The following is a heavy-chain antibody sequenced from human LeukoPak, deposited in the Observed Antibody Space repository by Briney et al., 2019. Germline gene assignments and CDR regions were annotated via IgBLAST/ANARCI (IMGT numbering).Heavy chain of an antibody. CDR1: GFTFTNYA. V-gene: IGHV3-23*01. Sequence: GGSLRLSCAASGFTFTNYAMTWVRQAPGKGPEWVSGISEGVGNTYYADSVKGRFTISRDHSKNTLYLKMNSLRAEDTALYYCAKREKGTTGRFFDYWGQGTLVTVSS. CDR3: AKREKGTTGRFFDY. CDR2: ISEGVGNT. D-gene: IGHD4-17*01. J-gene: IGHJ4*02.